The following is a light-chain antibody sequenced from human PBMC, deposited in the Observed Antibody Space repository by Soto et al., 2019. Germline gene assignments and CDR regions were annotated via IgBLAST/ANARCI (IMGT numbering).Light chain of an antibody. CDR3: QQYNSYWT. Sequence: DIQMTQSPSTLSASVGDRVTITCRASQSISSWLAWYQQKPGKAPKLLIYKASNLESGVPSRFSGSGSGTEFTLTISSLHADDFATYYCQQYNSYWTFGQGTKLEIK. V-gene: IGKV1-5*03. CDR2: KAS. CDR1: QSISSW. J-gene: IGKJ2*01.